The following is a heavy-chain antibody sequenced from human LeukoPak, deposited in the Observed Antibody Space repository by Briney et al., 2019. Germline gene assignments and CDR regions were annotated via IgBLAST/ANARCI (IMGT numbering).Heavy chain of an antibody. J-gene: IGHJ3*02. CDR3: ATDSRIMITFGGADAFDI. D-gene: IGHD3-16*01. CDR2: FDPEDGET. V-gene: IGHV1-24*01. CDR1: GYTLTELS. Sequence: ASVKVSCKVSGYTLTELSMHWVRQAPGKGLEWMGGFDPEDGETIYAQKFQGRVTMTEDTSTDTAYMELSSLRSEDTAVYYCATDSRIMITFGGADAFDIWGQGTMVTVSS.